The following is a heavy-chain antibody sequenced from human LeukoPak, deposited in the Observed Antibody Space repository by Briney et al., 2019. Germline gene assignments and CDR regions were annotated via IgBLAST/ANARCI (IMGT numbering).Heavy chain of an antibody. Sequence: GASVKVSCKASGYTFTSYGISWVRQAPGQGLERMGWIIAYNGNTNYAQKLQGRVTMTTDTSTSTAYMELRSLRSDDTAVYYCARSETKIENWFDPWGQGTLVTVSS. V-gene: IGHV1-18*01. J-gene: IGHJ5*02. D-gene: IGHD3-22*01. CDR1: GYTFTSYG. CDR3: ARSETKIENWFDP. CDR2: IIAYNGNT.